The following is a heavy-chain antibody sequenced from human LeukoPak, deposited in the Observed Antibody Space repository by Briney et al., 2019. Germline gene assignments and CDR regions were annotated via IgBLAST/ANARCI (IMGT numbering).Heavy chain of an antibody. CDR3: ARAGVYSYSYSMDV. Sequence: PGGSLRLSCAASRFTFSSYAMHWVRQAPGKGLEWVTLISYDGSNKYYADSVKGRFTISRDNAKNTVYLQMTSITTDGLGVFYCARAGVYSYSYSMDVWGKGTTVTVSS. J-gene: IGHJ6*03. V-gene: IGHV3-30*04. D-gene: IGHD5-18*01. CDR1: RFTFSSYA. CDR2: ISYDGSNK.